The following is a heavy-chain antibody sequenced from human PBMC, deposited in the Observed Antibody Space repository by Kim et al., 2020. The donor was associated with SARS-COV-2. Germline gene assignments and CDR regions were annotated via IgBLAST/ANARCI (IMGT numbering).Heavy chain of an antibody. CDR1: GGSISSSSYY. Sequence: SETLSLTCTVSGGSISSSSYYWGWIRQPPGKGLEWIGSIYYSGSTYYNPSLKSRVTISVDTSKNQFSLKLSSVTAADTAVYYCARGGSFRTTVVTPCFDYWGQGTLVTVSS. CDR2: IYYSGST. J-gene: IGHJ4*02. D-gene: IGHD4-17*01. V-gene: IGHV4-39*01. CDR3: ARGGSFRTTVVTPCFDY.